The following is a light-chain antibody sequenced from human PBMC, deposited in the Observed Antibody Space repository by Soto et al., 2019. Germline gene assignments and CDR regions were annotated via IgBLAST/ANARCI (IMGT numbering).Light chain of an antibody. J-gene: IGKJ1*01. Sequence: EIGLTQSPATLSVSPGETATLSCRASQSVSSNLAWYQQKPGQAPRLLIYGASTRATGIPARFSGSGSGTEFTLTISSLQSEDFAVYYCQHYNNWPRTFGQGTKVEIK. V-gene: IGKV3-15*01. CDR2: GAS. CDR3: QHYNNWPRT. CDR1: QSVSSN.